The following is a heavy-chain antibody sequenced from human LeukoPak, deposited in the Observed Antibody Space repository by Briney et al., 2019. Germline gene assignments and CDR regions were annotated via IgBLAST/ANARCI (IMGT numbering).Heavy chain of an antibody. D-gene: IGHD3-10*01. CDR3: AKAGTPWFGELHLDY. CDR2: ISYDGSNK. V-gene: IGHV3-30*18. CDR1: GFTFSSYG. J-gene: IGHJ4*02. Sequence: GGSLRLSCAASGFTFSSYGMHWVRQAPGKGLEWVAVISYDGSNKYYADSVKGRFTISRDNSKNTLYLQMNSLRAENTAVYYCAKAGTPWFGELHLDYWGQGTPVTVSS.